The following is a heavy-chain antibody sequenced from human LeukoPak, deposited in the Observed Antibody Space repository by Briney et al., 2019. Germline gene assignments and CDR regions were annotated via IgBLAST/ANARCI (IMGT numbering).Heavy chain of an antibody. CDR3: ARGGSIDGSSTTRSWTIGY. D-gene: IGHD6-13*01. J-gene: IGHJ4*02. V-gene: IGHV6-1*01. CDR1: GDSLSSNSAP. Sequence: SQTLSLTCAISGDSLSSNSAPCNWIRQSPSRGLEWHVITYESSKLYNDYPGSVKIPITNNPDTSKHKFPLPLNSVTPEDTAVYYCARGGSIDGSSTTRSWTIGYWGRGTLVTVSS. CDR2: TYESSKLYN.